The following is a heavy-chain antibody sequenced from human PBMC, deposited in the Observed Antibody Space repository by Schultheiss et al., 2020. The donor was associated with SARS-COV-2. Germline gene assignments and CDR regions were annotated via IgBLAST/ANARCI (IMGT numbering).Heavy chain of an antibody. CDR2: INHSGST. D-gene: IGHD6-19*01. Sequence: SETLSLTCAVYGGSFSGYYWSWIRQPPGKGLEWIGEINHSGSTNYNPSLKSRVTISVDTSKNQFSLKLSSVTAADTAVYYCAGIAVAGTNDYWGQGTRVTVAS. V-gene: IGHV4-34*01. J-gene: IGHJ4*02. CDR1: GGSFSGYY. CDR3: AGIAVAGTNDY.